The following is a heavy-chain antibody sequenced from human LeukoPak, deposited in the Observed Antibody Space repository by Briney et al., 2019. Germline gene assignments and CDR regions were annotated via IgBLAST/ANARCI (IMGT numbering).Heavy chain of an antibody. Sequence: ASVKVSCKASGYTFTSYDINWVRQATGQGLEWMGWMNPNSGNTGYAQKFQGRVTMTRNTSISTAYMELSSPRSEDTAVYYCARGELLWFGELLPDYWAREPWSPSPQ. CDR1: GYTFTSYD. CDR2: MNPNSGNT. D-gene: IGHD3-10*01. V-gene: IGHV1-8*01. J-gene: IGHJ4*02. CDR3: ARGELLWFGELLPDY.